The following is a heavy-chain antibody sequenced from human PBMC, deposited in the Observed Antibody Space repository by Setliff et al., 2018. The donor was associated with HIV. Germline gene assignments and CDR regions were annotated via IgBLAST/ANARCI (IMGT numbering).Heavy chain of an antibody. J-gene: IGHJ3*02. D-gene: IGHD6-13*01. CDR2: ISVVNGDT. CDR1: GYTFISYG. CDR3: TRTSSSRPDAFDI. Sequence: ASVKVSCKASGYTFISYGISWMRQAPGQGPEWMGWISVVNGDTNYAQKVQGRVSMTTDTSTSTAYMELRSLRFDDTAVYYCTRTSSSRPDAFDIWGQGTMVTVSS. V-gene: IGHV1-18*04.